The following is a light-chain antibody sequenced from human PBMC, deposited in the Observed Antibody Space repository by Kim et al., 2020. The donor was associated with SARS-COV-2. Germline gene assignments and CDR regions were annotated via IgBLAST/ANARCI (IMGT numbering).Light chain of an antibody. J-gene: IGLJ3*02. V-gene: IGLV2-8*01. Sequence: QSALTQPPSASGSPGQSVTISCTGTSSDIGGYNYVSWYQQHPGKAPKLMIYEVNKRPSGVPDRFSGSKSGNTASLTVSGLQAEDEADYYCYSYAGSNNWVFGGGTKLTVL. CDR3: YSYAGSNNWV. CDR2: EVN. CDR1: SSDIGGYNY.